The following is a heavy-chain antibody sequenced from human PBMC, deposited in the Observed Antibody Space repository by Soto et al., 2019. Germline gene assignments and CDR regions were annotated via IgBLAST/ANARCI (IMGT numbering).Heavy chain of an antibody. CDR2: IVVGSGNT. J-gene: IGHJ4*02. CDR1: GFTFTSSA. D-gene: IGHD1-26*01. Sequence: GASVKVSCKASGFTFTSSAVQWVRQARGQRLEWIGWIVVGSGNTNYAQKFQERVTITRDMSTSTAYMELSSLRSEDTAVYYCAAAGSGSYYTVYYFDYWGQGTLVTV. V-gene: IGHV1-58*01. CDR3: AAAGSGSYYTVYYFDY.